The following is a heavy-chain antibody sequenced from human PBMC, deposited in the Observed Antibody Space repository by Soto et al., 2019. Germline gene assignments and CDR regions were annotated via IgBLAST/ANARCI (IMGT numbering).Heavy chain of an antibody. Sequence: PSESLALSCTFSGGNICIGDFYGRLIHQTPGKGLEWIGYIYYSGSTYYNPSLKSRVTISVDTSKNQFSLKLSSVTAADTAVYYCARAVDSSSFGLYFDYWGQGTLVTVSS. CDR3: ARAVDSSSFGLYFDY. D-gene: IGHD6-6*01. J-gene: IGHJ4*02. V-gene: IGHV4-30-4*01. CDR1: GGNICIGDFY. CDR2: IYYSGST.